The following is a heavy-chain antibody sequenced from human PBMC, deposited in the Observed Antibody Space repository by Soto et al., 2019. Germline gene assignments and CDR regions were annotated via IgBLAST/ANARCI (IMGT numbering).Heavy chain of an antibody. D-gene: IGHD3-3*01. CDR3: ARVTTYDFWSGYRRGGFYGMDG. Sequence: SETLSLTCAVYGGSFSGYYWSWIRQPPGKGLEWIGEINHSGSTNYNPSLKSRVTISVDTSKNQFSLKLSSVTAADTAVYYCARVTTYDFWSGYRRGGFYGMDGWGQGTTVTVSS. V-gene: IGHV4-34*01. CDR1: GGSFSGYY. J-gene: IGHJ6*02. CDR2: INHSGST.